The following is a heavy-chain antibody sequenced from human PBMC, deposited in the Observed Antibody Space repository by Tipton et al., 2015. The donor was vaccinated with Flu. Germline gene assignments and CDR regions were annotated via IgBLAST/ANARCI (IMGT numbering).Heavy chain of an antibody. CDR2: IHHGGDT. D-gene: IGHD3-10*01. CDR1: GFSITRDYY. Sequence: TLSLTCVVSGFSITRDYYWGWVRQPPGKGLEWIGSIHHGGDTYYNPSLKSRVTMSLDTSENQLSLNLRFVTAADTAVYYCARSTYYYGSGTSDFWGQGTLVTVSS. J-gene: IGHJ4*02. V-gene: IGHV4-38-2*01. CDR3: ARSTYYYGSGTSDF.